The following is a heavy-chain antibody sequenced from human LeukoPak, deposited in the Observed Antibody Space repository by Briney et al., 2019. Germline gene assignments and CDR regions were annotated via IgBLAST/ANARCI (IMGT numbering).Heavy chain of an antibody. D-gene: IGHD3-22*01. CDR3: AADRDYYDSSGYYY. CDR1: GFTFTSSA. J-gene: IGHJ4*02. V-gene: IGHV1-58*01. Sequence: GASVKVSCKASGFTFTSSAVQWVRQARGQRLEWIGWIVVGSGNTNYAQKFQERVTITRDMSTSTAYMELSSLRSEDTAVYYCAADRDYYDSSGYYYWGQGTLVTVSS. CDR2: IVVGSGNT.